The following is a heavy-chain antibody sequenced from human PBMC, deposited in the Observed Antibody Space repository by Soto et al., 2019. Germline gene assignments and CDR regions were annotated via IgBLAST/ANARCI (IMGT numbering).Heavy chain of an antibody. Sequence: ASVKVSCKASGGTFSSYTISWVRQAPGQGLEWMGRIIPILGIANYAQKFQGRVTITADKSTSTAYMELSSLRSEDTAVYYCARVPRFPGIAVAGTEYWGQGTLVTVSS. V-gene: IGHV1-69*02. D-gene: IGHD6-19*01. CDR3: ARVPRFPGIAVAGTEY. CDR2: IIPILGIA. J-gene: IGHJ4*02. CDR1: GGTFSSYT.